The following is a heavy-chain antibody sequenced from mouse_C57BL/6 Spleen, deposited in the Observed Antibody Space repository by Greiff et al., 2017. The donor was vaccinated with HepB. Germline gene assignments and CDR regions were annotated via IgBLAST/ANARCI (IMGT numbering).Heavy chain of an antibody. D-gene: IGHD1-1*01. V-gene: IGHV5-12*01. CDR3: ARHYGSSDWYFDV. J-gene: IGHJ1*03. CDR2: ISNGGGST. CDR1: GFTFSDYY. Sequence: EVQGVESGGGLVQPGGSLKLSCAASGFTFSDYYMYWVRQTPEKRLEWVAYISNGGGSTYYPDTVKGRFTISRDNAKNTLYLQMSRLKSEDTAMYYCARHYGSSDWYFDVWGTGTTVTVSS.